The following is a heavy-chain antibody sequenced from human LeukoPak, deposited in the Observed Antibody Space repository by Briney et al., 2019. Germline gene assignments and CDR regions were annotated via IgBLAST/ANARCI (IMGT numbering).Heavy chain of an antibody. CDR1: GGSISSTNW. V-gene: IGHV4-4*02. Sequence: SETLSLTCAVSGGSISSTNWWSWVRQPPGKGLEWIGEIFHSGGTNYNPSLKSRISLSVDKSQNQFSLKLNSLTAADTAVYYCAANGYYSIDVWGKGTTVTVSS. D-gene: IGHD2-8*01. J-gene: IGHJ6*03. CDR3: AANGYYSIDV. CDR2: IFHSGGT.